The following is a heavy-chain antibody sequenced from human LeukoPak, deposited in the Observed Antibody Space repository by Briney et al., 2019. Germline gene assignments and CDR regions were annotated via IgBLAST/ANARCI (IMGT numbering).Heavy chain of an antibody. CDR2: INHSGST. J-gene: IGHJ4*02. CDR1: GGSFSGYY. Sequence: PSETLSLTCAVYGGSFSGYYWSWIRQPPGKGLEWIGEINHSGSTNYNPSLKSRVTISVDTSKNQFSLKLSSVTAADTAVYYCARLEGMGATIDYWGQGTLVTVSS. V-gene: IGHV4-34*01. D-gene: IGHD1-26*01. CDR3: ARLEGMGATIDY.